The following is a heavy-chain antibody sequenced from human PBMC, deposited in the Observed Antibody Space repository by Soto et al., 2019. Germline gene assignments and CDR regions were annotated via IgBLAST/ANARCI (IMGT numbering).Heavy chain of an antibody. Sequence: EVQLLESGGGLVQPGGSLRLSCAASGFTFSSYAMSWVRQAPGKGLEWVSAISGSGGSTYYADSVKGRFTISRDNSKNTLYLQMTSLRAEDTAVYYCAKHAVPEWLRFGYFDLWGRGTLVTVSS. CDR1: GFTFSSYA. CDR2: ISGSGGST. D-gene: IGHD5-12*01. J-gene: IGHJ2*01. CDR3: AKHAVPEWLRFGYFDL. V-gene: IGHV3-23*01.